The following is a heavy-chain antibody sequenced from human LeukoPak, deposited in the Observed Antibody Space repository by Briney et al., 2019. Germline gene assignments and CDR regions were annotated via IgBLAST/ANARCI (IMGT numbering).Heavy chain of an antibody. Sequence: GRSLRLSCAASGFTFDDYAMHWVRQAPGKGLEWVSGISWNSGSIGYADSVKGRFTISRDNAKNSLYLQMNSLRAEDTALYYCARRDPYSSSWYPTDAFDIWGQGTLVTVSS. D-gene: IGHD6-13*01. CDR1: GFTFDDYA. CDR3: ARRDPYSSSWYPTDAFDI. J-gene: IGHJ4*02. V-gene: IGHV3-9*01. CDR2: ISWNSGSI.